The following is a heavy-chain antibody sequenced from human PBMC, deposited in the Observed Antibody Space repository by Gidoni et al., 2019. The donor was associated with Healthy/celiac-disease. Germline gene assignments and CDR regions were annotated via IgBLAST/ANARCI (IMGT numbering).Heavy chain of an antibody. V-gene: IGHV3-30*01. J-gene: IGHJ4*02. CDR1: GFTFRSYA. CDR2: ISYDGSNK. CDR3: ARDSPGGYDFWSGSDYFDY. Sequence: QVQLVESGGGVVQPGRSLRLSCAASGFTFRSYAMHWVRQAPGKGLEWVAVISYDGSNKYYADSVKGRFTISRDNSENTLYLQMNSLRAEDTAVYYYARDSPGGYDFWSGSDYFDYWGQGTLVTVSS. D-gene: IGHD3-3*01.